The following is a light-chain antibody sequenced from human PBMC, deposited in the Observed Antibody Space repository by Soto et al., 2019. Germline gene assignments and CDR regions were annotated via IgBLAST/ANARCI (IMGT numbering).Light chain of an antibody. J-gene: IGKJ4*01. V-gene: IGKV3-20*01. CDR3: QQYGSSPLT. CDR2: GAS. CDR1: QSVSSSY. Sequence: ELVLTQSPGTLSLSPGESATLXXRARQSVSSSYLAWYQQKPGQAPRXXIYGASSRATGIPDRFSGSGAGTDFTLTISRLEPEDFAVYYCQQYGSSPLTFGGGTKVDIK.